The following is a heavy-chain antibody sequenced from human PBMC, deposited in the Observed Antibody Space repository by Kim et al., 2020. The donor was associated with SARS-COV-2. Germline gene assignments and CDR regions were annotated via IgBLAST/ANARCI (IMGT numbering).Heavy chain of an antibody. CDR3: AKNALIAATRYYYYYMDV. CDR2: ISGDGGST. CDR1: GFTFDDYA. D-gene: IGHD6-6*01. J-gene: IGHJ6*03. V-gene: IGHV3-43*02. Sequence: GGSLRLSCAASGFTFDDYAMHWVRQAPGKGLEWVSLISGDGGSTYYADSVKGRFTISRDNSKNSLYLQMNSLRTEDTALYYCAKNALIAATRYYYYYMDVWGKGTTVTVSS.